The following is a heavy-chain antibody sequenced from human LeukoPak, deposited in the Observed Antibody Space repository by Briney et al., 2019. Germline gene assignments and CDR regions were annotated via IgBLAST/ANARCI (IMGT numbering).Heavy chain of an antibody. CDR3: ARGEAFGLLLPDAFDI. D-gene: IGHD3-22*01. J-gene: IGHJ3*02. V-gene: IGHV1-46*01. CDR1: GYTFTSCY. CDR2: INPSGGST. Sequence: ASVKVSCKASGYTFTSCYMHWVRQAPGQGLEWTGIINPSGGSTSYAQKFQGRVTMTRDTSTSTVYMELSSLRSEDTAVYYCARGEAFGLLLPDAFDIWGQGTMVTVSS.